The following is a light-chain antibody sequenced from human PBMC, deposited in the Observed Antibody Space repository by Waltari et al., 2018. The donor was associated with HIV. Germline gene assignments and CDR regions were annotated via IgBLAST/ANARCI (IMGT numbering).Light chain of an antibody. CDR3: AAWDDSLSSKV. J-gene: IGLJ3*02. Sequence: QSVLTQPPSASGTPGQRVTISCSGSSSNIGSNYVYWYQQLPGTAPKLLIYRNNQRPSGFPARFSGSKSGTSASLAISGLRSEDEADYYCAAWDDSLSSKVFGGGTNLTVL. CDR2: RNN. CDR1: SSNIGSNY. V-gene: IGLV1-47*01.